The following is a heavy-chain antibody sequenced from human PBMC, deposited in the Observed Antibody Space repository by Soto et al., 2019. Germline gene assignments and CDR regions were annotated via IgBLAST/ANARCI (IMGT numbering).Heavy chain of an antibody. D-gene: IGHD2-21*02. Sequence: QVQLQESGPGLVKPSGTLSLTCAVSGDSISSDKWWSWVRQPPGKGLEWIGEIHHSGRTNYNPSLKSRVTILVEKSKNQVSLELGSMTAADTAVYYCARGGDWQFDYWGQGTLVTVSS. J-gene: IGHJ4*02. CDR1: GDSISSDKW. CDR3: ARGGDWQFDY. V-gene: IGHV4-4*02. CDR2: IHHSGRT.